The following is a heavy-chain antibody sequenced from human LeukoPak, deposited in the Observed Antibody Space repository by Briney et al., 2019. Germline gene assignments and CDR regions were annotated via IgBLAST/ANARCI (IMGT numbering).Heavy chain of an antibody. CDR2: ISSSGSTI. J-gene: IGHJ4*02. CDR3: ANGYSYGHFDY. CDR1: GFTFSSYS. V-gene: IGHV3-48*04. D-gene: IGHD5-18*01. Sequence: PGGSLRLSCAASGFTFSSYSMNWVRQAPGKGLEWVSYISSSGSTIYYADSVKGRFTISRDNAKNSLYLQMNSLRAEDTAVYYCANGYSYGHFDYWGQGTLVTVSS.